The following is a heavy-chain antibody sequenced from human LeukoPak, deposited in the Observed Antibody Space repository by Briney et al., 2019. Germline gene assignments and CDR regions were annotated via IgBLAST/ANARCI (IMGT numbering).Heavy chain of an antibody. D-gene: IGHD6-13*01. Sequence: SETLSLTCAVYGGSFSGYYWGWIRQPPGKGLEWIGEINHSGSTNYNPSLKSRVTISVDTSKNQFSLKLSSVTAADTAVYYCARTNPSSWYGDSYYYGMDVWGQGTTVTVSS. V-gene: IGHV4-34*01. CDR1: GGSFSGYY. J-gene: IGHJ6*02. CDR2: INHSGST. CDR3: ARTNPSSWYGDSYYYGMDV.